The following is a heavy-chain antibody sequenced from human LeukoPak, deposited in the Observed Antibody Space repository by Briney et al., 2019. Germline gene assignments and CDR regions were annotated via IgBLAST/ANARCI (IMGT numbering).Heavy chain of an antibody. CDR1: GFTFSNYG. CDR2: VRSDGDIK. Sequence: GRSLRLSCAASGFTFSNYGMHWVRQAPGKGLEWVAFVRSDGDIKYYADSVKGRFTISRDNSRTTLYLQMNSLRAEDTAVYHCAKDLPAAYFDYWGQGTLVTVSS. CDR3: AKDLPAAYFDY. J-gene: IGHJ4*02. D-gene: IGHD2-2*01. V-gene: IGHV3-30*02.